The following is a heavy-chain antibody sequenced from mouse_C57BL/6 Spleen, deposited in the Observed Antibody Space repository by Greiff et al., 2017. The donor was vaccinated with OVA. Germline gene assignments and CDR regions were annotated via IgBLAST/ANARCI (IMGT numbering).Heavy chain of an antibody. CDR1: GFTFSDYY. CDR2: ISNGGGST. V-gene: IGHV5-12*01. CDR3: AKEGYGVPMDY. J-gene: IGHJ4*01. D-gene: IGHD1-1*01. Sequence: EVMLVESGGGLVQPGGSLKLSCAASGFTFSDYYMYWVRQTPEKRLEWVAYISNGGGSTYYPDTVQGRFTIARDNAKNTLYLQLSRLKSEDTAMYYCAKEGYGVPMDYWGQGTSVTVSS.